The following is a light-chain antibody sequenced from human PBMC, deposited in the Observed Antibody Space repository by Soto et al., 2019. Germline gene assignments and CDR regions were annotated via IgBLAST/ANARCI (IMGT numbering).Light chain of an antibody. CDR2: EVT. Sequence: QSALTQPASVSGSPGQSITISCTGTSSDVGGYNYVYWYQQHPGKAPKLMIYEVTNRPSGVSNRFSGSKSGNTASLTISGLQAEDEADYYCSSYTSRSTLVFGTGTKVTVL. CDR1: SSDVGGYNY. CDR3: SSYTSRSTLV. V-gene: IGLV2-14*01. J-gene: IGLJ1*01.